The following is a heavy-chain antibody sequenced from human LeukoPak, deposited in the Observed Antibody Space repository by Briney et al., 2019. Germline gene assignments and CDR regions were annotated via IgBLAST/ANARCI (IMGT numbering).Heavy chain of an antibody. CDR3: ARRLQQKESFDY. J-gene: IGHJ4*02. D-gene: IGHD5-24*01. V-gene: IGHV3-7*01. Sequence: GGSLRLSCAASGFTFSRYWMSWVRQAPGKGLEWVANIKQDGSEKYYVDSVKGRFTISRDNAKNSLYLQMNSLTTEDTAVYYCARRLQQKESFDYLGRGTLVTVSP. CDR2: IKQDGSEK. CDR1: GFTFSRYW.